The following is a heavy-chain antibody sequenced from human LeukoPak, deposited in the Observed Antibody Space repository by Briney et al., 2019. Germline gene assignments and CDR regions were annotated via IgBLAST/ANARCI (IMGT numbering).Heavy chain of an antibody. CDR3: ARDPKQREGYTDYYYMDV. D-gene: IGHD2-2*02. Sequence: SQTLSLTCTVSGASIITNDYDWNWIRQPPGKGLEWIGYIFHSGSTYYNPSLKSRVTISVDTSKNQFSLKLSSVTAADTAVYYCARDPKQREGYTDYYYMDVWGRGTTVTVSS. J-gene: IGHJ6*03. V-gene: IGHV4-30-4*08. CDR2: IFHSGST. CDR1: GASIITNDYD.